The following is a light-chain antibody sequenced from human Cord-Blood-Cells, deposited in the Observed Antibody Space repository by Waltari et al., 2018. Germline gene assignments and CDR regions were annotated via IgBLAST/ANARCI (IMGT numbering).Light chain of an antibody. CDR1: RSVSSN. CDR3: QQYNNWPGT. J-gene: IGKJ1*01. V-gene: IGKV3-15*01. Sequence: EIVMTQSQATLSVSPGERATLSCRASRSVSSNLAWYQQKPGQAPRLLIYGASTRATGIPARFSGSGSGTEFTLTISSLQSEDFAGYYGQQYNNWPGTFGQGTKVEIK. CDR2: GAS.